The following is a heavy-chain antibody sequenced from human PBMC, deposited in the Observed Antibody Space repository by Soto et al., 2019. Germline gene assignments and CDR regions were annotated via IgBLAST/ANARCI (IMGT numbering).Heavy chain of an antibody. V-gene: IGHV4-4*07. Sequence: PSETLSLTCAVSGASIRSYHWSFLRQPAGKGLEWIGRIQHTGNTNYNPSLKSRVTMSADTSKNQISLKMTSVTAADTAVYFCAKDVSSRRWFDPWGQGVRVTAPQ. CDR3: AKDVSSRRWFDP. D-gene: IGHD3-16*01. CDR1: GASIRSYH. J-gene: IGHJ5*02. CDR2: IQHTGNT.